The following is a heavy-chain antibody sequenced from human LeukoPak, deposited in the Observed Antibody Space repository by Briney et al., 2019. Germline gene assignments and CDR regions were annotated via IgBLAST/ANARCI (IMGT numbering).Heavy chain of an antibody. Sequence: GGSLRLSCAASGFTFSSNWMHWVRQAPGKGLVWVSRINEDGSTTNYADSVKGRSTIFRDNAKNTLYLQMNSLRAEDTAVYYCTTVGVAVAGTFYYYYGMDVWGQGTTVTVSS. CDR1: GFTFSSNW. J-gene: IGHJ6*02. CDR2: INEDGSTT. D-gene: IGHD6-19*01. CDR3: TTVGVAVAGTFYYYYGMDV. V-gene: IGHV3-74*01.